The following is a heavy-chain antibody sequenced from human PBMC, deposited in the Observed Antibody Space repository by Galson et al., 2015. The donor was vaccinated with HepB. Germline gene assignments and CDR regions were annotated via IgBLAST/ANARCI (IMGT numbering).Heavy chain of an antibody. CDR2: ISGSGGST. D-gene: IGHD1-26*01. J-gene: IGHJ6*03. Sequence: SLRLSCAASGFTFSSYAMSWVRQAPGKGLEWVSAISGSGGSTYYADYVKGRFTISRDNSKNTLYLQMNSLRAEDTAVYYCAKDVYSRYYYYMDVWGKGTTVTVSS. V-gene: IGHV3-23*01. CDR1: GFTFSSYA. CDR3: AKDVYSRYYYYMDV.